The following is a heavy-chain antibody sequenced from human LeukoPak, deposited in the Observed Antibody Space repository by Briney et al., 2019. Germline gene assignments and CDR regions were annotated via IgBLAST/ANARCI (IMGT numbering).Heavy chain of an antibody. Sequence: SETLSLTCNISGASISRGSYYWGWVRQAPGKGLDWIGSMYYNGRIYYNPSLASRVGISGDASRNQFPLRLTSVTAADTAVYYCARWNYDFYHMDVWGKGTTVTVSS. V-gene: IGHV4-39*06. CDR1: GASISRGSYY. CDR3: ARWNYDFYHMDV. J-gene: IGHJ6*03. D-gene: IGHD3-3*01. CDR2: MYYNGRI.